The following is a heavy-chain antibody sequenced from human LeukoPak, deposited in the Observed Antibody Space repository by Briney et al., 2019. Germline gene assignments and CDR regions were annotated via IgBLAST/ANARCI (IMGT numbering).Heavy chain of an antibody. CDR2: IYPGDSDT. V-gene: IGHV5-51*01. CDR1: GYSFTSYW. Sequence: GESLKISCKGSGYSFTSYWIAWVRQMPGEGLGWMGIIYPGDSDTRYSPSFQGQVTTSADKSFRTAYLQWSSLKASDTAMYYCARIRPQDAFDIWGQGTTVTVSS. CDR3: ARIRPQDAFDI. J-gene: IGHJ3*02.